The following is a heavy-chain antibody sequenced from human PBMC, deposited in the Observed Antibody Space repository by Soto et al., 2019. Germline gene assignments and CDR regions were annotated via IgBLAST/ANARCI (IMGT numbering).Heavy chain of an antibody. CDR1: GGSISSGGYY. V-gene: IGHV4-31*03. CDR2: IYYSGST. Sequence: LSLTCTVSGGSISSGGYYWSWIRQHPGKGLEWIGYIYYSGSTYYNPSLKSRVTISVDTSKNQFSLKLSSVTAADTAVYYCARAVRDIVLMVYALDYWGQGTLVTVSS. CDR3: ARAVRDIVLMVYALDY. J-gene: IGHJ4*02. D-gene: IGHD2-8*01.